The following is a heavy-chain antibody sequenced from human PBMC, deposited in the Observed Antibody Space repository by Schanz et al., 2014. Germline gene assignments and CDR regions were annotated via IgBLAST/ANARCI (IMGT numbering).Heavy chain of an antibody. J-gene: IGHJ4*02. Sequence: EVKLVESGGGAVRPGGSLRLSCAASGFTLSSYWMHWVRQVPGKGLEWVSSISSSGSYIHYADSVKGRFTISRDNSKNTLYLQMNTLRAEDTAVYYCAKDLLYGAPMPLNHLDYWGQGTLVTVSS. V-gene: IGHV3-21*02. CDR3: AKDLLYGAPMPLNHLDY. D-gene: IGHD2-2*01. CDR2: ISSSGSYI. CDR1: GFTLSSYW.